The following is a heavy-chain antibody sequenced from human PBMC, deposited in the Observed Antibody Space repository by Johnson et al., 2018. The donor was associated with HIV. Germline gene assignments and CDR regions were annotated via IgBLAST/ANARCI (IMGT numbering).Heavy chain of an antibody. CDR2: LYSGGST. CDR1: GFTVSSNY. J-gene: IGHJ3*02. CDR3: ARLVAGDAFDI. V-gene: IGHV3-66*01. Sequence: VQLVESGGGLVQPGGSLRLSCAASGFTVSSNYMNWVRQAPGKGLEWVSVLYSGGSTYYADFVKDRFIISRDNSKNTLYLHMNSLRAEDTAVYYWARLVAGDAFDIWGQGTMVTVSS. D-gene: IGHD6-19*01.